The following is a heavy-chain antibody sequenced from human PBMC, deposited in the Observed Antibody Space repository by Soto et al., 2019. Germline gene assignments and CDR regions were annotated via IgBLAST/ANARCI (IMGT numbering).Heavy chain of an antibody. CDR3: ARVGSDFWSGLRTNWFDP. CDR2: IYYSGNT. Sequence: SETLSLTCTVSGGSISSISYYWGWIRQPPGKGLEWIGSIYYSGNTYYNPSLKSRVTISVDTSKNQFSLKLSSVTAADTAVYYFARVGSDFWSGLRTNWFDPWGQGTLVTVSS. J-gene: IGHJ5*02. CDR1: GGSISSISYY. V-gene: IGHV4-39*01. D-gene: IGHD3-3*01.